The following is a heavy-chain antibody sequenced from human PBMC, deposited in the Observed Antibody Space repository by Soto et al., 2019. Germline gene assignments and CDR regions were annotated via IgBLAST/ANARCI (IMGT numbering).Heavy chain of an antibody. Sequence: GGSLRLSCAASGFTCSSNAMSWLGQAPGKGLEWVSVITNTGRDTLYADSVKGRFTISRDNSKNTLYLQMNSLRAEDTALYYCAKRDTSGSYYFDYWGQGTQVTVSS. J-gene: IGHJ4*02. V-gene: IGHV3-23*01. CDR1: GFTCSSNA. D-gene: IGHD6-19*01. CDR3: AKRDTSGSYYFDY. CDR2: ITNTGRDT.